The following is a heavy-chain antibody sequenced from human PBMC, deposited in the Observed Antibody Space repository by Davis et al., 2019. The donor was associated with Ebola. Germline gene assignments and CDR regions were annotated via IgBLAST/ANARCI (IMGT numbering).Heavy chain of an antibody. CDR3: ARRSFGVVIN. V-gene: IGHV3-30*02. CDR1: GFTFSSHA. D-gene: IGHD3-3*01. CDR2: IRYDGSNK. Sequence: PGGSLRLSCAASGFTFSSHAMSWVRQAPGKGLEWVAFIRYDGSNKYYADSVKGRFTISRDNSKNTLYLQMNSLRDEDTAVYYCARRSFGVVINWGQGTLVTVSS. J-gene: IGHJ4*02.